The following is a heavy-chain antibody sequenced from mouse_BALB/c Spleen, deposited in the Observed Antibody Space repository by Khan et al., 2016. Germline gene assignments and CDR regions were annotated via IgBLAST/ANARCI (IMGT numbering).Heavy chain of an antibody. CDR2: IDPENGNT. CDR3: TRGGYDY. CDR1: GFNIKDYY. Sequence: VQLKQSGAELVRPGALVKLSCKASGFNIKDYYMHWVKLRPEQGLEWIGGIDPENGNTIYDSKFQGKASITADTSSHTAYMQLSSLTSEDTAVYFCTRGGYDYWGQGTTLTVSS. J-gene: IGHJ2*01. V-gene: IGHV14-1*02. D-gene: IGHD2-2*01.